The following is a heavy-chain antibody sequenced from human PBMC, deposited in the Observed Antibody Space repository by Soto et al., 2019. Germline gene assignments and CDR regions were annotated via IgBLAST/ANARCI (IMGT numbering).Heavy chain of an antibody. Sequence: QVQLQESGPGLVKPSGTLSLTCAVSGGSISTDNWWSWVRQPPGKGLEWIGEIHHSGSTNYNTSLKSRVTTSVDKSKTQFSLKLISVTAADTAMYYCARGYAFDIWGQGTMVTVSS. V-gene: IGHV4-4*02. CDR2: IHHSGST. CDR1: GGSISTDNW. CDR3: ARGYAFDI. J-gene: IGHJ3*02.